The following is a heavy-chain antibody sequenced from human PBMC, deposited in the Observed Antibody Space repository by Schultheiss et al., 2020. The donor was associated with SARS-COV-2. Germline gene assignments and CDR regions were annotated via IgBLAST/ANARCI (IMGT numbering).Heavy chain of an antibody. D-gene: IGHD6-19*01. J-gene: IGHJ4*02. CDR1: GGSFSGYY. V-gene: IGHV4-59*08. Sequence: SETLSLTCAVYGGSFSGYYWSWIRQHPGKGLEWIGYIYYSGSTYYNPSLKSRVTISVDTSKNQFSLKLSSVTAADTAVYYCARHGSGWYTAYYFDYWGQGTLVTVSS. CDR2: IYYSGST. CDR3: ARHGSGWYTAYYFDY.